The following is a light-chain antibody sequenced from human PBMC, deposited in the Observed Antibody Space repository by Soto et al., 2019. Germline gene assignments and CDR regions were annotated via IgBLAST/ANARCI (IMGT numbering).Light chain of an antibody. CDR3: SSYTSSSTLYV. CDR1: SNDSGRYIY. CDR2: DVT. V-gene: IGLV2-14*03. J-gene: IGLJ1*01. Sequence: QSVLTQPASLSGSPGQAITISCPGTSNDSGRYIYVSWYQQHPGKAPRLIIHDVTNRPSGVSNRFSGSKSGNTASLTISGLQAEDEADYYCSSYTSSSTLYVFGAGTKVTVL.